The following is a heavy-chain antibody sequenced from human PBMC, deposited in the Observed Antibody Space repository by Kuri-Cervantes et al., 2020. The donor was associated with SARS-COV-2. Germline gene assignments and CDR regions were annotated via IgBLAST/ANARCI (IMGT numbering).Heavy chain of an antibody. D-gene: IGHD2/OR15-2a*01. J-gene: IGHJ6*02. V-gene: IGHV3-30*04. CDR2: ISYDGSSK. CDR3: ARVDEYVRRAWGLDV. Sequence: SFAVPGFTYSNYAMHWVRQAPGKGLGWVAVISYDGSSKYYADSVKGRFPISRDNPKNTLYLQKNRLTIEDKAVYYCARVDEYVRRAWGLDVWGQGTPVTVSS. CDR1: GFTYSNYA.